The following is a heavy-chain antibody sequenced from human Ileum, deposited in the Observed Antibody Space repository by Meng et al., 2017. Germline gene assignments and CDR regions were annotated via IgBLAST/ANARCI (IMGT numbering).Heavy chain of an antibody. CDR1: GDSISSGPYY. V-gene: IGHV4-61*02. J-gene: IGHJ5*02. CDR2: ISASGTT. Sequence: QAQWRGSGPGRVRPSQTLSLTCTVAGDSISSGPYYWSWIRQPAGEGLEWLGRISASGTTNYNTSLNNRVTISLDTSKNQFSLKLSSVTAADTAVYYCARSSGTYYSWWFDPWGQGTLVTVSS. D-gene: IGHD3-10*01. CDR3: ARSSGTYYSWWFDP.